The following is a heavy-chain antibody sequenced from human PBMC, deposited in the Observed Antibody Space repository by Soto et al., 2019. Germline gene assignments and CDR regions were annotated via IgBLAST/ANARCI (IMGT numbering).Heavy chain of an antibody. CDR1: GYTFTGYY. J-gene: IGHJ6*02. Sequence: GASVKVSCKASGYTFTGYYMHWVRQAPGQGLEWMGWINPNSGGTNYAQKFQGWVTMTRDTSISTAYMELSRLRSDDTAVYYCAGASVVVAATRYYGMDVWGQGTTVTVSS. CDR3: AGASVVVAATRYYGMDV. V-gene: IGHV1-2*04. D-gene: IGHD2-15*01. CDR2: INPNSGGT.